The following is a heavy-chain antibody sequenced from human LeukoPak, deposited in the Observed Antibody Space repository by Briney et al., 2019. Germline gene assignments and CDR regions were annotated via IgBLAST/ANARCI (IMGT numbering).Heavy chain of an antibody. D-gene: IGHD1-26*01. CDR1: GYTIISYY. Sequence: ASVKVSCTASGYTIISYYMHWVRQAPGQGLEWMGIINPSGGSTNYAQRLQGRVNMTRDTSTSTVYMELSSLRSEDTAVYYCARAEVIVGTTGFDYWGQGALVTVSS. CDR2: INPSGGST. CDR3: ARAEVIVGTTGFDY. J-gene: IGHJ4*02. V-gene: IGHV1-46*01.